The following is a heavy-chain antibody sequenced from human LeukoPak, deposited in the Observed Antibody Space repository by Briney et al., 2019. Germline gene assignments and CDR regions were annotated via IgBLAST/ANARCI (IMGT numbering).Heavy chain of an antibody. CDR2: INPNSGGA. D-gene: IGHD5-18*01. CDR3: ARAHVDTAMVTSLGY. CDR1: GYTFTGYY. V-gene: IGHV1-2*02. Sequence: GASVKVSCKTSGYTFTGYYMHWVRQAPGQGLEWMGWINPNSGGANYAQNFQGRVTMARDTSISTAYMELSRLTSDDTAVYYCARAHVDTAMVTSLGYWGQGTLVTVSS. J-gene: IGHJ4*02.